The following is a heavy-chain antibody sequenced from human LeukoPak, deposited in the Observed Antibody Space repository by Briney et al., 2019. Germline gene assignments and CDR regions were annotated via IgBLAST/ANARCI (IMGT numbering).Heavy chain of an antibody. CDR2: ISAIDSTT. J-gene: IGHJ5*02. CDR3: ARGLASSNWPHWFDP. CDR1: GFTFSNYE. V-gene: IGHV3-48*03. D-gene: IGHD6-13*01. Sequence: GGSLRLSCAASGFTFSNYEMNWVRQAPGKGLEWVSYISAIDSTTYYADSVKGRFTISRDNAKNSLYLQMYSLRVEDTAGYHCARGLASSNWPHWFDPWGQGTLVSVSS.